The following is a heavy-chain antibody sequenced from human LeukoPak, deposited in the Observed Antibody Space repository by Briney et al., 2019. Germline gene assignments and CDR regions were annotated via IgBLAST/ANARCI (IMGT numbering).Heavy chain of an antibody. Sequence: SSETLSLTCNVSGGSISSRSYYWSWLRQPPGKGLEWIATIYHSESTYYNASLKSRVTISVDTSKSHFSLKLSSVTAADTAMYYCARYTGVNGYYFDYWGQGTLVTVSS. D-gene: IGHD2-8*01. CDR1: GGSISSRSYY. J-gene: IGHJ4*02. CDR3: ARYTGVNGYYFDY. V-gene: IGHV4-39*02. CDR2: IYHSEST.